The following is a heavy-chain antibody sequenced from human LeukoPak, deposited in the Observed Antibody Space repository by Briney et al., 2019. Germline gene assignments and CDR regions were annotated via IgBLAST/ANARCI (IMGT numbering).Heavy chain of an antibody. J-gene: IGHJ4*02. CDR3: TTDTWYSAGH. D-gene: IGHD2-15*01. CDR2: IKKDGSEK. Sequence: GGSLRLSCTASGFIFSGSWMAWIRQCPGKGLEWVAIIKKDGSEKYYVDSMKGRFTISRDNAKNSLFLQMNSLRAEDTAIYYCTTDTWYSAGHWGQGTLVTVSS. V-gene: IGHV3-7*03. CDR1: GFIFSGSW.